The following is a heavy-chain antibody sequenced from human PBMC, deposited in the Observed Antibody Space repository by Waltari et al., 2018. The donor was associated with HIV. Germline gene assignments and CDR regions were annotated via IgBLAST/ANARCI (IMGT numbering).Heavy chain of an antibody. D-gene: IGHD6-13*01. CDR2: INTDGSST. V-gene: IGHV3-74*03. CDR1: GFTFASSW. J-gene: IGHJ6*02. CDR3: AIVSSWYSPNMDV. Sequence: EVQLVQSGGGLLQPGGSLRLSCAASGFTFASSWMHWVRQAPGKGLEGVSRINTDGSSTTFADSVEGRFTISRDNAKNTLYLQMNSLRVEDTAVYYCAIVSSWYSPNMDVWGQGTTVTVS.